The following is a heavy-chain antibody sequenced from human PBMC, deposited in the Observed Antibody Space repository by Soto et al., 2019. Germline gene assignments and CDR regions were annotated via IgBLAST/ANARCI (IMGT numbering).Heavy chain of an antibody. J-gene: IGHJ4*02. V-gene: IGHV4-59*08. CDR2: FHYSGST. Sequence: SETLSLTCTVSGDSISSYNLAWIRQPPGKGLEWIGYFHYSGSTSYNPSLKSRVTISVDTSNNQFSLHLNSVTPEDTAVYYCARQIAATGTAGTFDYWGQGTLVTVSS. CDR1: GDSISSYN. CDR3: ARQIAATGTAGTFDY. D-gene: IGHD6-13*01.